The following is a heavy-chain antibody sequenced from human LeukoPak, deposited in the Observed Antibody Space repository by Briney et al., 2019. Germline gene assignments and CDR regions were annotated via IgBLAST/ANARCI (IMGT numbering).Heavy chain of an antibody. Sequence: GASVKVSCKASGYTFTGYYMHWVRQAPGQGLEWMGIINPSGGSTSYAQKFQGRVTMTRDTSTSTVYMELSSLRSEDTAVYYCARYSYPTRGIVVVPALNYWGQGTLVTVSS. J-gene: IGHJ4*02. V-gene: IGHV1-46*01. CDR2: INPSGGST. CDR1: GYTFTGYY. CDR3: ARYSYPTRGIVVVPALNY. D-gene: IGHD3-22*01.